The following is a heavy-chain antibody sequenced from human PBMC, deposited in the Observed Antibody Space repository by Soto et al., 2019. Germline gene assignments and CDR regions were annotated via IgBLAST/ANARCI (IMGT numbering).Heavy chain of an antibody. Sequence: EVRLVESGGGLVQPGGSLKLSCAASGFTFSGSVMHWVRQASGKGLEWVGHIRTKAYSYATAYTASLKGRFTISRDDSKNTAYLEMNSLKTDDTAVYFCTRQQVDSNGWYLNWFDPWGQGTLVTVSS. CDR1: GFTFSGSV. V-gene: IGHV3-73*02. CDR3: TRQQVDSNGWYLNWFDP. D-gene: IGHD6-19*01. J-gene: IGHJ5*02. CDR2: IRTKAYSYAT.